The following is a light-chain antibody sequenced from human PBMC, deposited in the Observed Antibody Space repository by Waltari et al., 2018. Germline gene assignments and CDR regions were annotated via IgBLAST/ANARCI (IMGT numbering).Light chain of an antibody. CDR2: GAS. V-gene: IGKV4-1*01. CDR1: QSVVFNSNNKTY. J-gene: IGKJ4*01. Sequence: DIVMTQSPDALAVSLGERAAINCKSSQSVVFNSNNKTYIDWYQKKPGQPPKLLIYGASTRDAGVPDRFSGSGSETDFTLTISSLQPEDVAVYYCQQYHSVPFTFGGGTKVEIQ. CDR3: QQYHSVPFT.